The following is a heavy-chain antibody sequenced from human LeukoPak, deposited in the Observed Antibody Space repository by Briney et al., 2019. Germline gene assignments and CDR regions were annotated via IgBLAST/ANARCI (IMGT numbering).Heavy chain of an antibody. Sequence: SETLSLTCTVSGGSISSYYWSWIRKPPGKGLEWIGYIYYSGSTNYNPSLKSRVTISVDTSKNQFSLKLSSVTAADTAVYYCARAKYSSSWYGLDAFDIWGQGTMVTVSS. CDR3: ARAKYSSSWYGLDAFDI. CDR1: GGSISSYY. V-gene: IGHV4-59*01. CDR2: IYYSGST. D-gene: IGHD6-13*01. J-gene: IGHJ3*02.